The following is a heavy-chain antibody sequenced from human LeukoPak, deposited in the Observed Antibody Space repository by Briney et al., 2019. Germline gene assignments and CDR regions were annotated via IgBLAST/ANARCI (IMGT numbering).Heavy chain of an antibody. CDR1: GLTLSSFG. CDR3: AKDFADYYDSSVYPLHAFDI. Sequence: GGSLRLSCAASGLTLSSFGMHWVRQAPGKGLEWVAHIWHDGSNIYYADSVKGRFTVSRDNSKNTVYLQMNSLRAEDTAVYYCAKDFADYYDSSVYPLHAFDIWGQGTTVTVSS. CDR2: IWHDGSNI. J-gene: IGHJ3*02. D-gene: IGHD3-22*01. V-gene: IGHV3-33*06.